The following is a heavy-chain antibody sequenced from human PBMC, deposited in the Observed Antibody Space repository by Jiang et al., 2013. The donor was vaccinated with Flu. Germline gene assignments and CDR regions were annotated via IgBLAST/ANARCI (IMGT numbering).Heavy chain of an antibody. V-gene: IGHV3-30*04. CDR2: ISNDGRDK. J-gene: IGHJ4*02. CDR3: ARDTQIAAAVHNFDY. Sequence: VQLVESGGGVVQPGRSLRLSCAASGFTFSSYPMHWVRQAPGKGLEWVAVISNDGRDKHHADSVKGRFIISRDNSRKTLYLQMNSLRPEDTAVYYCARDTQIAAAVHNFDYWGQGILVTVSS. D-gene: IGHD6-13*01. CDR1: GFTFSSYP.